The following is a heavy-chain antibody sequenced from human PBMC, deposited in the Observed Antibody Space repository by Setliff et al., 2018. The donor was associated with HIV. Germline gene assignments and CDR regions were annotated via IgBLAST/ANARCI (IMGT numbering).Heavy chain of an antibody. Sequence: LSLTCTVSGGSISNSSYYWGWIRQPPGKGLEWIGSIYYSGSTYYDPSLKSRVTISVDTSKNQFSLKLSSVTATDSAVYYCARIVATITCYDYWGQGTLVTVSS. D-gene: IGHD5-12*01. CDR2: IYYSGST. CDR3: ARIVATITCYDY. V-gene: IGHV4-39*07. J-gene: IGHJ4*02. CDR1: GGSISNSSYY.